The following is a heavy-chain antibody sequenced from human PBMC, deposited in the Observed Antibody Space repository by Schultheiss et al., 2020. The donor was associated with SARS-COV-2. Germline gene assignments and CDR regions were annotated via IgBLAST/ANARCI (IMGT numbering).Heavy chain of an antibody. V-gene: IGHV4-61*01. CDR3: ARESYDPYCGGDCFIAFDY. Sequence: SETLSLTCTVSGGSISSSSYYWSWIRQPPGKGLEWIGYIYYSGSTNYNPSLKSRVTISVDTSKNQFSLKLSSVTAADTAVYYCARESYDPYCGGDCFIAFDYWGQGTLVTVSS. D-gene: IGHD2-21*02. CDR2: IYYSGST. CDR1: GGSISSSSYY. J-gene: IGHJ4*02.